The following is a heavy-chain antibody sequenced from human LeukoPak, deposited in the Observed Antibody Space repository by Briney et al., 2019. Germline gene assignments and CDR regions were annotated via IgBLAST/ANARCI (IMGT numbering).Heavy chain of an antibody. CDR2: INPNSGGT. V-gene: IGHV1-2*02. CDR1: GYTFTGYY. Sequence: ASVKVSCKASGYTFTGYYMHWVRQAPGQGLEWMGWINPNSGGTNYAQKFQGRVTMTRDTSISTAYMELSRLRSDDTAVYYCARGNRITMIVVVITSADYWGQGTLVTASS. D-gene: IGHD3-22*01. J-gene: IGHJ4*02. CDR3: ARGNRITMIVVVITSADY.